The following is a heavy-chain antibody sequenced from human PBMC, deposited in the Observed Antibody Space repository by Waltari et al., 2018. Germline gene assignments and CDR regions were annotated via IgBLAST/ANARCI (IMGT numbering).Heavy chain of an antibody. CDR3: AKSRGFEY. CDR1: GFTFSKYW. CDR2: INYDGSQK. J-gene: IGHJ4*02. Sequence: EVQLVESGGGLVQPGGCLRVSCGASGFTFSKYWMSWVRQTPGKGLEWVANINYDGSQKYYVDSVKGRFTISRDNAKNSVYLQMNSLRVEDTAVYYCAKSRGFEYWGQGTLITVSS. D-gene: IGHD2-2*01. V-gene: IGHV3-7*01.